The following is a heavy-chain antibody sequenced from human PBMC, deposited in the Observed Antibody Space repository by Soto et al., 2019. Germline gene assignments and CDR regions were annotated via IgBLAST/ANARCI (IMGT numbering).Heavy chain of an antibody. CDR2: IIPIFGTA. V-gene: IGHV1-69*13. CDR3: AGYASGSYLGN. CDR1: GGSFSSYA. Sequence: GASVKVSCEACGGSFSSYAISWVRQAPGQGLEWMGGIIPIFGTANYAQKFQGRVTITADESTSTAYMEVSSLRSEDTAIYYCAGYASGSYLGNWGQGTPVTVSS. D-gene: IGHD3-10*01. J-gene: IGHJ4*02.